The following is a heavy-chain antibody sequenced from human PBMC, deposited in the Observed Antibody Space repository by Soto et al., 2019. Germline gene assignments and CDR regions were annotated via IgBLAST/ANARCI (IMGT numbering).Heavy chain of an antibody. CDR2: INHSGST. D-gene: IGHD6-19*01. CDR1: GGSFSGYY. CDR3: AVFAHSGWYFDP. Sequence: SETLSLTCAVYGGSFSGYYWSWIRQPPGKGLEWIGEINHSGSTNYNPSLKSRVTISVDTSKNQFSLNLSSVTAADTAVYYCAVFAHSGWYFDPWGQGTLVTVSS. J-gene: IGHJ5*02. V-gene: IGHV4-34*01.